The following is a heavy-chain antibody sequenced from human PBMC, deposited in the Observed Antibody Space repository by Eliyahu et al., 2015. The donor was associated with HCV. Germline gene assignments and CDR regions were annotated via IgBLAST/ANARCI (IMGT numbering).Heavy chain of an antibody. CDR3: AREVALSYYYYGMDV. V-gene: IGHV3-21*01. Sequence: EVQLVESGGGLVKPGGSLRLSCAASGFTFSSYSMNWVRQAPGKGLEWVSSISSSSSYIYYADSVKGRFTISRDNAKNSLYLQMNSLRAEDTAVYYCAREVALSYYYYGMDVWGQGTTVTVSS. J-gene: IGHJ6*02. D-gene: IGHD2-15*01. CDR1: GFTFSSYS. CDR2: ISSSSSYI.